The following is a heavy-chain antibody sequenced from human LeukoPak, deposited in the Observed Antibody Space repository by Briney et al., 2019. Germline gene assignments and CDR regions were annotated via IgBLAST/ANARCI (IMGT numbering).Heavy chain of an antibody. CDR2: IYYSGST. D-gene: IGHD6-6*01. V-gene: IGHV4-39*07. J-gene: IGHJ6*03. CDR3: AKVGQAARRYYYYYMDV. Sequence: SSETLSLTCTVSDGSISSSSYYWGWIRQRPGKGLEWIGSIYYSGSTYYNPSLKSRVTISVDTSKNQFSLKLSSVTAADTAVYYCAKVGQAARRYYYYYMDVWGKGTTVTVSS. CDR1: DGSISSSSYY.